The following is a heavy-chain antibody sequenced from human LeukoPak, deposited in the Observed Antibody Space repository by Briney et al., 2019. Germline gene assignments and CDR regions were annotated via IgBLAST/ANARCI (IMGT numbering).Heavy chain of an antibody. D-gene: IGHD6-6*01. V-gene: IGHV4-34*01. CDR3: ARDPPYSGSHASATYIDY. CDR2: INHSGST. Sequence: SETLSLTCAVYGGSFSGYYWSWIRQPPGKGLEWIGEINHSGSTNYNPSLKSRVTISVDTSKNQISLKLSSVTAADTAVYYCARDPPYSGSHASATYIDYWGQGTLVTVSS. CDR1: GGSFSGYY. J-gene: IGHJ4*02.